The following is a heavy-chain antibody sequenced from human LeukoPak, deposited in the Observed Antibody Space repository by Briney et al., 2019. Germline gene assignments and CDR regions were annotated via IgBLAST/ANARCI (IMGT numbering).Heavy chain of an antibody. CDR3: ARGSGFWSGYYTGYYYMDV. V-gene: IGHV3-13*01. Sequence: PGGSLRLSCAASGFTFSSYDMHWVRQATGKGLEWVSAIGTAGDTYYPGSVKGRLTISRENAKNSLYLQMNSLRAGDTAVYYCARGSGFWSGYYTGYYYMDVWGKGTTVTVSS. CDR1: GFTFSSYD. CDR2: IGTAGDT. J-gene: IGHJ6*03. D-gene: IGHD3-3*01.